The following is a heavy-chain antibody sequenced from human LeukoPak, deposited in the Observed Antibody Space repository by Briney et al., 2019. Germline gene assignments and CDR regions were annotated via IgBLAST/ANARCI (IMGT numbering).Heavy chain of an antibody. CDR3: AREGYCSGGSCDNWFDP. Sequence: PSQTLSLTCAVSGGSISSGGYSWSWIRQPPGKGLEWIGYIYHSGSTYYNPSLKSRVTISVDRSKNQFSLNLSSVTAADTAVYYCAREGYCSGGSCDNWFDPWGQGTLVTVSS. CDR2: IYHSGST. CDR1: GGSISSGGYS. V-gene: IGHV4-30-2*01. D-gene: IGHD2-15*01. J-gene: IGHJ5*02.